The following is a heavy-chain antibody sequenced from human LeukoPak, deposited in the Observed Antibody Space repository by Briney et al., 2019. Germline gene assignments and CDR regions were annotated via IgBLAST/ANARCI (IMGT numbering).Heavy chain of an antibody. J-gene: IGHJ5*02. CDR3: AKSERFDP. Sequence: GGSLRLSRAASGFAFDDYGMSWVRQAPGKGLEWVSTMSNRGGGTHYADSVKGRFTISRDDSKNSLYLQMNSLRAEDTAVYYCAKSERFDPWGQGTLVTVSS. V-gene: IGHV3-23*01. CDR1: GFAFDDYG. CDR2: MSNRGGGT.